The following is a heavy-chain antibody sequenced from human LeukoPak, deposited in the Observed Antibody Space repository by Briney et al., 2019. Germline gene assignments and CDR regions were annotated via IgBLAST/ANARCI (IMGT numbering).Heavy chain of an antibody. J-gene: IGHJ3*02. D-gene: IGHD6-13*01. CDR1: GYTFTGYY. V-gene: IGHV1-2*04. Sequence: ASVKVSCKASGYTFTGYYMHWVRQVPGQGLEWMGWINPKSGGTNYAQKFQGWVTMTRDTSISTAYMELSRLRSDDTAVYYCASPYSSSWSSHDAFDIWGQGTMVTVSS. CDR3: ASPYSSSWSSHDAFDI. CDR2: INPKSGGT.